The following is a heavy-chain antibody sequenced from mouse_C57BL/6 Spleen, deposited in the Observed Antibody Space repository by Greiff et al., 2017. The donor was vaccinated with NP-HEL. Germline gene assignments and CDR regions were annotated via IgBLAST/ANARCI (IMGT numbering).Heavy chain of an antibody. Sequence: VKLMESGAELVRPGASVKLSCKASGYTFTDYYINWVKQRPGQGLEWIARIYPGSGNTYYNEKFKGKATLTAEKSSSTAYMQLSSLTSEDSAVYFCARSGDGYYFDYWGQGTTLTVSS. D-gene: IGHD2-3*01. CDR2: IYPGSGNT. CDR3: ARSGDGYYFDY. V-gene: IGHV1-76*01. CDR1: GYTFTDYY. J-gene: IGHJ2*01.